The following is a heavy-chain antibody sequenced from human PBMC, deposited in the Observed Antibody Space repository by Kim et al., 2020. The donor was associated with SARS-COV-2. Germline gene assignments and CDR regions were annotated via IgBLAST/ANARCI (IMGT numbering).Heavy chain of an antibody. D-gene: IGHD3-3*01. J-gene: IGHJ6*02. Sequence: SETLSLTCAVSGGSISINNWWSWVRQPPGKGLEWIGEIYHSGSTNYNPSLKSRVTISVDKSKNQFSLKLSSVTAADTAVYYCARRGLRFLEWFPVNDPFYYYGMDVWGQGTTVTVSS. CDR2: IYHSGST. V-gene: IGHV4-4*02. CDR1: GGSISINNW. CDR3: ARRGLRFLEWFPVNDPFYYYGMDV.